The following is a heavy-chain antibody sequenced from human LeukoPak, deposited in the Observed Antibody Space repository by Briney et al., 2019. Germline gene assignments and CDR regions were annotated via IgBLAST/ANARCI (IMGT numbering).Heavy chain of an antibody. V-gene: IGHV3-23*01. D-gene: IGHD1-7*01. CDR3: AKDPHNWNYRYYFDY. CDR2: ISGSGGST. CDR1: GFTFSSYA. J-gene: IGHJ4*02. Sequence: PGGSLRLSCAASGFTFSSYAMSWVRQAPGKGLEWVSAISGSGGSTYYADSVKGRFTISRDNSKNTLYLQMNSLRAEDTAVYYCAKDPHNWNYRYYFDYWGQGTLVTVSS.